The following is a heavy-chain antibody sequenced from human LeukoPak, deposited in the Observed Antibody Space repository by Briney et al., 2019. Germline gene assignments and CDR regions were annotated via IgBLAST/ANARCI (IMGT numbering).Heavy chain of an antibody. CDR1: GLGFGQYE. CDR2: ISVRAGTI. Sequence: GGSLRLSCAASGLGFGQYEMNWVRQAPAKGLEWIAYISVRAGTIYYGDSAEGRFTISRDDAKNLLYLQMNGLRVEDTAIYYCAKDFPHYYEVPHGMDVWGQGTTVTV. CDR3: AKDFPHYYEVPHGMDV. D-gene: IGHD3-22*01. J-gene: IGHJ6*02. V-gene: IGHV3-48*03.